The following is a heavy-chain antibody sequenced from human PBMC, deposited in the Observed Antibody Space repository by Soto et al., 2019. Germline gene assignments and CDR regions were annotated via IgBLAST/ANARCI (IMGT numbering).Heavy chain of an antibody. CDR2: IYWDDDK. CDR1: VFSVSTSGVG. J-gene: IGHJ4*02. Sequence: QITLKESGPTLVKPTQTLTLTCTLSVFSVSTSGVGVAWIRQPPGKALEGLALIYWDDDKRDSPSLKTRLSXPXDXXKNQVVLTMTHMDPVDTATYYCAHSHRHNHQSLDYWGQGSLVTVSS. V-gene: IGHV2-5*02. D-gene: IGHD1-1*01. CDR3: AHSHRHNHQSLDY.